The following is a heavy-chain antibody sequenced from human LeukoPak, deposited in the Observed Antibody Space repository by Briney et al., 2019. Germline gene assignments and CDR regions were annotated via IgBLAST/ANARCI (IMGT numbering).Heavy chain of an antibody. J-gene: IGHJ4*02. V-gene: IGHV3-7*01. CDR1: GFAFSYYW. D-gene: IGHD6-19*01. CDR2: IKQDGSEK. CDR3: ARASGWTPDN. Sequence: GGSLRLSCAASGFAFSYYWMNWVRQAPGKGLEWVASIKQDGSEKNYVDSVKGRFTISRDNAKNSLYLQMNSLRAEDTAVYYCARASGWTPDNWGQGTLVTVSS.